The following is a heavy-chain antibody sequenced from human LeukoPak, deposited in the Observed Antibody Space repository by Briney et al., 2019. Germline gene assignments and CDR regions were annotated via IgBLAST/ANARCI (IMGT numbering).Heavy chain of an antibody. CDR1: GGTFSGYA. Sequence: ASVKVSCKASGGTFSGYAISWVRQAPGQGLEWMGGIIPIFGTANYAQKFQGRVTITADESTSTAYMELSSLRSEDTAVYYCARDHYYDGSGYYYDFDYWGQGTLVTVSS. CDR2: IIPIFGTA. V-gene: IGHV1-69*13. D-gene: IGHD3-22*01. CDR3: ARDHYYDGSGYYYDFDY. J-gene: IGHJ4*02.